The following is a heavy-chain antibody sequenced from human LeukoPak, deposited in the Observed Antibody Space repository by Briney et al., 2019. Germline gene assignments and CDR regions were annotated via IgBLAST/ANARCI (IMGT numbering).Heavy chain of an antibody. CDR2: IIPIFGTA. CDR3: ARSKLTYAVDY. Sequence: GASVKVSCKASGYTFTSYDINWVRQAPGQGLEWMGGIIPIFGTANYAQKFQGRVTITADKSTSTAYMELSSLRSEDTAVYYCARSKLTYAVDYWGQGTLVTVSS. J-gene: IGHJ4*02. V-gene: IGHV1-69*06. CDR1: GYTFTSYD. D-gene: IGHD2/OR15-2a*01.